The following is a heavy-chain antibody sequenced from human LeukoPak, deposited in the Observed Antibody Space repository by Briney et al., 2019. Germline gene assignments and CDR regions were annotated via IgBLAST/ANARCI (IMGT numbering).Heavy chain of an antibody. J-gene: IGHJ4*02. CDR3: ARDGAYDILTGYYTGDY. V-gene: IGHV1-2*02. CDR2: INPNSGGT. CDR1: GYTFTGYY. D-gene: IGHD3-9*01. Sequence: GASVKVSCKASGYTFTGYYMHWVRQAPGQGLEWMGWINPNSGGTNYAQKFQGRVTMTRDTSISTAYMELSRLRSDDTAVYYCARDGAYDILTGYYTGDYWGQGTLVTVSS.